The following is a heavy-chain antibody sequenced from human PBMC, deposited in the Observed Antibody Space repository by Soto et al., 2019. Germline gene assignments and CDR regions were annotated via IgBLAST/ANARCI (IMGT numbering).Heavy chain of an antibody. CDR1: GGTFSSYA. CDR3: ARVRSDFWSGYYIYNWFDP. D-gene: IGHD3-3*01. V-gene: IGHV1-69*06. CDR2: IIPIFGTA. J-gene: IGHJ5*02. Sequence: ASVKVSCKASGGTFSSYAISWVRQAPGQGLEWMGGIIPIFGTANYAQKSQGRVTITADKSTSTAYMELSSLRSEDTAAYYCARVRSDFWSGYYIYNWFDPWGQGTLVTVSS.